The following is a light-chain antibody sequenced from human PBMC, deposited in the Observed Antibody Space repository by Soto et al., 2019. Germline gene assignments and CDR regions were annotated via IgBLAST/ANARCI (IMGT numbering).Light chain of an antibody. CDR1: QSIRSW. J-gene: IGKJ2*02. CDR2: DAS. V-gene: IGKV1-5*01. CDR3: QQYNSYSRT. Sequence: DIQMTQSPSTLSASVGDRVTITCRARQSIRSWLAWYQQKPGKAPKLLIYDASSLESGVPSRFSGSGSGTEFTLTISSLQPDDFATYYCQQYNSYSRTFGHGTKLEIK.